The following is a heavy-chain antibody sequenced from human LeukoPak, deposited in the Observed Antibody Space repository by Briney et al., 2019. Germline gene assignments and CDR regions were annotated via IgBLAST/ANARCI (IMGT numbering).Heavy chain of an antibody. CDR3: AVVVVPAADSVAFDI. CDR2: IYYSGST. J-gene: IGHJ3*02. Sequence: SETLPLTCTVSGDSVSSGSDYWSWIRQPPGKGLEWIGYIYYSGSTKYNPSLKSRVTISVDTSKNQFSLKLSSVTAADTAVYYCAVVVVPAADSVAFDIWGQGTMVTVSS. CDR1: GDSVSSGSDY. D-gene: IGHD2-2*01. V-gene: IGHV4-61*01.